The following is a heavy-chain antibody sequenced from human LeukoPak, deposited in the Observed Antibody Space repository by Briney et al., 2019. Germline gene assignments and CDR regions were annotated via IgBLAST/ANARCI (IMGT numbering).Heavy chain of an antibody. J-gene: IGHJ4*02. CDR1: DDSISSRHYY. CDR3: ARHLSYGSGDYQNYFDY. D-gene: IGHD3-10*01. V-gene: IGHV4-39*01. Sequence: SETLSLTCIVSDDSISSRHYYRGWIRQPPGKGLEWIGSIHYSGSTYYNPSLKSRVTISGDTSKNQFSLKLTSVTAADAAVYYCARHLSYGSGDYQNYFDYWGQGILVTVSS. CDR2: IHYSGST.